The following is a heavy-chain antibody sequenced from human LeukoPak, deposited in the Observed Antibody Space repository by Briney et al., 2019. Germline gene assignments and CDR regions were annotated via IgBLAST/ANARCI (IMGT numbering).Heavy chain of an antibody. CDR1: GFTFSSYA. V-gene: IGHV3-64*01. Sequence: GGSLRHSCAASGFTFSSYAMHWVRQAPGKGLEYVSAISSNGGSTYYANSVKGRFTISRDNSKNTLYLQMGSLRAEDMAVYYCARQNGSGSYYVDYWGQGTLVTVSS. CDR2: ISSNGGST. D-gene: IGHD3-10*01. CDR3: ARQNGSGSYYVDY. J-gene: IGHJ4*02.